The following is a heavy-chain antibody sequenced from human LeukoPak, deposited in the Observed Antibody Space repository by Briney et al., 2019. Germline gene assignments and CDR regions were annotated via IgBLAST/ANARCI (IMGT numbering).Heavy chain of an antibody. V-gene: IGHV3-33*01. D-gene: IGHD2-15*01. Sequence: GGSLRLSCAASGFTFSTYGMHWVRQAPGKGLEWVAVLWYDGSNEFYADSVKGRFTVSRDNSKNTLYLQMNSLRAEDTAVYYCAREVGRRYYFDFWGQGTLVTVSS. CDR2: LWYDGSNE. J-gene: IGHJ4*02. CDR3: AREVGRRYYFDF. CDR1: GFTFSTYG.